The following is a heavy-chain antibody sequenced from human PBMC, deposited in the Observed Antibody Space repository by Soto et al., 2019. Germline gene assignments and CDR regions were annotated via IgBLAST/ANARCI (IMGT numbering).Heavy chain of an antibody. D-gene: IGHD6-13*01. CDR1: GGSFSGYY. Sequence: PSETLSLTCAVYGGSFSGYYWSWIRQPPGKGLEWIGEINHSGSTNYNPSLKSRVTKSVDTSKNQFSLKLSSVTAADTAVYYCARAGVRGYSSSWYRSNWFDPWGQGTLVTVSS. CDR3: ARAGVRGYSSSWYRSNWFDP. CDR2: INHSGST. J-gene: IGHJ5*02. V-gene: IGHV4-34*01.